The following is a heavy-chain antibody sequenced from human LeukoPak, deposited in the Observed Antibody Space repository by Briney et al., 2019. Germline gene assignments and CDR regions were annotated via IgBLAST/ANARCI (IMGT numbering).Heavy chain of an antibody. D-gene: IGHD3-10*01. Sequence: ESSETLSLTCAVYGGSFSGYYWSWIRQPPGKGLEWIGEINHSGSTNYNPSLKSRVTISVDTSKNQFSLKLSSVTAADTAVYYCARRPGRYYYMDVWAKGPRSPSP. J-gene: IGHJ6*03. CDR2: INHSGST. V-gene: IGHV4-34*01. CDR3: ARRPGRYYYMDV. CDR1: GGSFSGYY.